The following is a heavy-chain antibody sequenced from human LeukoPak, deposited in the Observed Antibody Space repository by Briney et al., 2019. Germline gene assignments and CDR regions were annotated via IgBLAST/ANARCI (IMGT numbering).Heavy chain of an antibody. CDR3: VSKGASNNWFDP. CDR2: IIPIFGTT. D-gene: IGHD3-16*01. CDR1: GGTFNSYA. V-gene: IGHV1-69*13. J-gene: IGHJ5*02. Sequence: SVKVSCKASGGTFNSYAISWVRQAPGQGLEWMGGIIPIFGTTNYARKFQGRVTITADESTSTAYMELSSLRSEDTAVYYCVSKGASNNWFDPWGQGTLVTVSS.